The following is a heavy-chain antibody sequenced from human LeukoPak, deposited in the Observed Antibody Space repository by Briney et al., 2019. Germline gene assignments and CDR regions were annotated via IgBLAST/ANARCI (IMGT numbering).Heavy chain of an antibody. Sequence: SETLSLTCAVYGGSFSGYYWSWIRQPPGKGLEWIGEINHSGSTNYNPSLKSRVTISVDTSKNQFSLKLSSVTAADTAVYYCARVAMDPGGSCYSCWYFDLWGRGTLVTVSS. D-gene: IGHD2-15*01. V-gene: IGHV4-34*01. CDR2: INHSGST. CDR3: ARVAMDPGGSCYSCWYFDL. J-gene: IGHJ2*01. CDR1: GGSFSGYY.